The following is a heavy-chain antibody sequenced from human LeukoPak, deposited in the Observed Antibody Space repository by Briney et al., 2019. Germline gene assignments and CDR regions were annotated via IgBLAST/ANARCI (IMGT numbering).Heavy chain of an antibody. CDR3: ARGGTTVTPGLLWFDP. J-gene: IGHJ5*02. CDR2: IYYSGST. Sequence: SETLSLTCSVSGGSISSHYWSWIRQPPGKRLEWIGYIYYSGSTKYNPSLKSRVTISVDTSKNQFSLKLSSVTAADTAVYYCARGGTTVTPGLLWFDPWGQGTLVTVSS. D-gene: IGHD4-17*01. V-gene: IGHV4-59*11. CDR1: GGSISSHY.